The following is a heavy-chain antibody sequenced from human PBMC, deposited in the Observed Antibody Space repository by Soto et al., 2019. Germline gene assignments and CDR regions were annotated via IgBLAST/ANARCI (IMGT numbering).Heavy chain of an antibody. CDR3: ARGRYCSGGSCYYGVYYYYGMDV. CDR1: GGTFSSYA. CDR2: IIPIFGTA. Sequence: QVQLVQSGAEVKKPGSSVKVSCKASGGTFSSYAISWVRQAPGQGLEWMGGIIPIFGTANYAQKFQGRVTITADESTSTAYVELSSLRSEDTAVYYCARGRYCSGGSCYYGVYYYYGMDVWGQGTTVTVSS. D-gene: IGHD2-15*01. V-gene: IGHV1-69*12. J-gene: IGHJ6*02.